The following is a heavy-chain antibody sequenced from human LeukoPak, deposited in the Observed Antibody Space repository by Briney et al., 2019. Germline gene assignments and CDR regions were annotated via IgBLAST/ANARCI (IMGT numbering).Heavy chain of an antibody. V-gene: IGHV1-46*01. Sequence: GASVKVSCKASGYTFTSYYMHWVRQAPGQGLEWMGIINLSGGSTSYAQKFQGRVTMTRDTSTSTVYMELSSLRSEDTAVYYCARDHCSGGSCYYPGLYWGQGTLVTVSS. CDR3: ARDHCSGGSCYYPGLY. CDR1: GYTFTSYY. CDR2: INLSGGST. J-gene: IGHJ4*02. D-gene: IGHD2-15*01.